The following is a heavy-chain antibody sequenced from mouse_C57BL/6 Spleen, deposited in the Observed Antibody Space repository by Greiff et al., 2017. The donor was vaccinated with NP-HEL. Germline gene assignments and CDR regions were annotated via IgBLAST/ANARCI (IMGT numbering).Heavy chain of an antibody. V-gene: IGHV3-6*01. Sequence: LQQSGPGLVKPSQSLSLTCSVTGYSITSGYYWNWIRQFPGNKLEWMGYISYDGSNNYNPSLKNRISITRDTSKNQFFLKLNSVTTEDTATYYCARDNYGYWGQGTTLTVSS. CDR3: ARDNYGY. D-gene: IGHD1-1*01. CDR2: ISYDGSN. J-gene: IGHJ2*01. CDR1: GYSITSGYY.